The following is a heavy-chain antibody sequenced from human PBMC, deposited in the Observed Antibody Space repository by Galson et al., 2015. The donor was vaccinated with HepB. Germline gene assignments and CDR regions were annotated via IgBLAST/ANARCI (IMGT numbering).Heavy chain of an antibody. CDR1: GFTFSSYG. Sequence: SLRLSCAASGFTFSSYGMHWVRQAPGKGLEWVAVISYDGSNKYYADSVKGRFTISRDNSKNTLYLQMNSLRAEDTAVYYCAKEGVDTAMAAFDYWGQGTLVTVSS. CDR3: AKEGVDTAMAAFDY. V-gene: IGHV3-30*18. D-gene: IGHD5-18*01. CDR2: ISYDGSNK. J-gene: IGHJ4*02.